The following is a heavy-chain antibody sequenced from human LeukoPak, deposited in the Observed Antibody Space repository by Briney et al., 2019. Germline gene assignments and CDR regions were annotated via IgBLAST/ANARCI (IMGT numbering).Heavy chain of an antibody. Sequence: SETLSLTCAVHGGSFSGYYWSWSRQRPGKGLEWIGEINHSGSTNYDPSLKSRVTISVDTAKNQFSLKLSSVTAADTAVYYCARGFPYSSSSVDYWGQGTLVTVSS. CDR2: INHSGST. CDR1: GGSFSGYY. D-gene: IGHD6-6*01. V-gene: IGHV4-34*01. CDR3: ARGFPYSSSSVDY. J-gene: IGHJ4*02.